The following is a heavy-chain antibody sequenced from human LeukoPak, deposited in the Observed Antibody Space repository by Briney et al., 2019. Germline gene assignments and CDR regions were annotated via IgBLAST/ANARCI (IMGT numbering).Heavy chain of an antibody. D-gene: IGHD3-22*01. CDR1: GYTFTSYY. J-gene: IGHJ4*02. CDR2: INPSGGST. CDR3: ATTPTYHYDSSGYTIDQ. V-gene: IGHV1-46*01. Sequence: ASVKVSCKASGYTFTSYYIHWVRQAPGQGLEWMGIINPSGGSTSYAQKFQGRATMTRDMSTSTVYMELSSLRSEDTAVYYCATTPTYHYDSSGYTIDQWGQGTLVTVSS.